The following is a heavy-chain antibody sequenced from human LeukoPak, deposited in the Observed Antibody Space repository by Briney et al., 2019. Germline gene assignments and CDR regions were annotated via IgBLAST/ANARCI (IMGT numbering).Heavy chain of an antibody. Sequence: ASVKVSCKASGYTFTGYYMHWVRQAPGQGLEWMGWINPNSGDTNYAQKFQGGVTMTRDTSISTAYMELSRLRSDDTAVYYCAREYYDILTGYSAHIVWFDPWGQGTLVTVSS. CDR3: AREYYDILTGYSAHIVWFDP. CDR2: INPNSGDT. CDR1: GYTFTGYY. V-gene: IGHV1-2*02. J-gene: IGHJ5*02. D-gene: IGHD3-9*01.